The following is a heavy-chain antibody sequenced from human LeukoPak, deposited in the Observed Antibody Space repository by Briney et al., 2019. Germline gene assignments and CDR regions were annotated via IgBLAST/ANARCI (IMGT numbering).Heavy chain of an antibody. CDR1: GFTFSSYS. J-gene: IGHJ5*02. CDR3: ARVLYWELARYNWFDP. CDR2: ISSSSSYI. Sequence: GGSLRLSCAASGFTFSSYSMNWVRQAPGKGLEWVSSISSSSSYIYYADSVKGRFTISRDNAKNSLYLQMNSLRAEDTAVYYCARVLYWELARYNWFDPWGQGTLVTVSS. D-gene: IGHD1-26*01. V-gene: IGHV3-21*01.